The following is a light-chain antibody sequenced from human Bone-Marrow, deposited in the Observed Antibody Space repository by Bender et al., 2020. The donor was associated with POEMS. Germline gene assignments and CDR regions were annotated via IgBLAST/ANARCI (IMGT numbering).Light chain of an antibody. CDR1: SSDVGGYDY. CDR3: CSYAGSGTLV. Sequence: QSALTQPPSASGSPGQSVTIPCTGSSSDVGGYDYVSWYQQHPGKAPRLIIYEAIKRPSWISNRFSGSTSGNTASLTISGLRAEDEADYYCCSYAGSGTLVFGGGTKLTVL. V-gene: IGLV2-23*01. CDR2: EAI. J-gene: IGLJ3*02.